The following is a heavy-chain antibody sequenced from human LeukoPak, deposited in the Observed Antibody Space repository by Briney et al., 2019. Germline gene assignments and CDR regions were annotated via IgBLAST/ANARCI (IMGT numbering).Heavy chain of an antibody. CDR2: ISSNGGGT. CDR1: GFTFSSYA. CDR3: ARMSPYCSNGVCSWVDY. V-gene: IGHV3-64*02. Sequence: GGSLRLSCAASGFTFSSYAMHWVRQAPGKGLEYGSAISSNGGGTYYADSVKGRFTISRDNSKNTLYLQMGSLRAEDMAVYYCARMSPYCSNGVCSWVDYWGQGTLVTVSS. D-gene: IGHD2-8*01. J-gene: IGHJ4*02.